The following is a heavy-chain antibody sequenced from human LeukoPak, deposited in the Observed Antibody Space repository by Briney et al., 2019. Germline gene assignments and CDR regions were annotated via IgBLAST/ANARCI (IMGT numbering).Heavy chain of an antibody. CDR3: ARGEAAAGSSNN. Sequence: ASVTVSCKASGYTFTGYYMHWVRQAPGQGLEGMGWINPNSGGTNYAQKFQGRVTMTRDTSISTAYMELSRLRSDDTAVYYCARGEAAAGSSNNWDQGTLVTVSS. V-gene: IGHV1-2*02. D-gene: IGHD6-13*01. CDR2: INPNSGGT. CDR1: GYTFTGYY. J-gene: IGHJ4*02.